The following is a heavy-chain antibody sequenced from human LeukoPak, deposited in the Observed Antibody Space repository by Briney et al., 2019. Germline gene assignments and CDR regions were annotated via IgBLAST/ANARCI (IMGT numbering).Heavy chain of an antibody. J-gene: IGHJ4*02. D-gene: IGHD5-12*01. CDR3: ARFTLGGYAFDL. CDR1: GFTVSTTY. V-gene: IGHV3-53*01. Sequence: PGGSLRLSCAASGFTVSTTYMNWVRQAPGKGLEWVSVIYSGGTTHYADSMKGRFTISRDNTKNTLYLQMNSLRAEDTAVYYCARFTLGGYAFDLWGQGTLVTVSS. CDR2: IYSGGTT.